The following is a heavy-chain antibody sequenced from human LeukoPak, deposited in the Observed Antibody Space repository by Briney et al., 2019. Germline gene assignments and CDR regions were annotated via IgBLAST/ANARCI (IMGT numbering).Heavy chain of an antibody. V-gene: IGHV3-30*18. CDR1: GFTFSSYG. CDR3: AKIGSSWYFDYYYYGMDV. J-gene: IGHJ6*02. D-gene: IGHD6-13*01. CDR2: ISCDGSNK. Sequence: GGSLRLSCAASGFTFSSYGMHWVRQAPGKGLEWVAVISCDGSNKYYADSVKGRFTISRDNSKNTLYLQMNSLRAEDTAVYYCAKIGSSWYFDYYYYGMDVWGQGTTVTVSS.